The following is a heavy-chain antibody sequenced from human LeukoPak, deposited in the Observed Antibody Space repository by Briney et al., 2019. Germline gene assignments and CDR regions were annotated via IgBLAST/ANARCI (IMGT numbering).Heavy chain of an antibody. J-gene: IGHJ5*02. CDR2: IYTSGSA. CDR3: ARHWIWNENWFDP. D-gene: IGHD1-1*01. Sequence: SETLSLTCTVSGGSISSYYWSWIRQPAGKGLEWIGRIYTSGSASYNPSLKSRVTMSLDTSKDQFSLKLSSVTAADTAVYYCARHWIWNENWFDPWGQGTLVTVSS. V-gene: IGHV4-4*07. CDR1: GGSISSYY.